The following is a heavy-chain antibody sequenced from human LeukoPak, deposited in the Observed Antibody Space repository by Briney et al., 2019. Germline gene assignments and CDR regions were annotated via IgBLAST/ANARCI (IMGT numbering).Heavy chain of an antibody. Sequence: ASVKVSCKASGYTFTGYYMHWVRQAPGQGLEWMGWINPNSGGTNYAQKFQGWVTMTRDTSISTAYMELSRLRSDDTAVYYCARDLSYYYGMDVWGHGTTVTVSS. V-gene: IGHV1-2*04. J-gene: IGHJ6*02. CDR1: GYTFTGYY. CDR2: INPNSGGT. CDR3: ARDLSYYYGMDV.